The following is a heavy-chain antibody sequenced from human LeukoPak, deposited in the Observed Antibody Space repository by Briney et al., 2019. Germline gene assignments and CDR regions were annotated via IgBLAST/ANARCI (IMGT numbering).Heavy chain of an antibody. CDR3: ASDVWFGELFDY. Sequence: QSGGSVRLSCAASGFPFRSYEMNWVRQAPGKGLEWVAYISSSGSTIYYAGSVKGRFTISRDNAKNSLYLQMNSLSAEDTAVYYCASDVWFGELFDYWGQGTLVTVSS. D-gene: IGHD3-10*01. V-gene: IGHV3-48*03. CDR2: ISSSGSTI. J-gene: IGHJ4*02. CDR1: GFPFRSYE.